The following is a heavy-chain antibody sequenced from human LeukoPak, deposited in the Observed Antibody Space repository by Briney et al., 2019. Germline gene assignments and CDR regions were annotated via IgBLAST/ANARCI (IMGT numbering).Heavy chain of an antibody. CDR3: AKALYYYDSSGYYMFDY. V-gene: IGHV3-66*01. CDR2: IYSGGST. CDR1: GFTVSSNY. J-gene: IGHJ4*02. D-gene: IGHD3-22*01. Sequence: PGGSLRLSCAASGFTVSSNYMSWVRQAPGKGLEWVSVIYSGGSTYYADSVKGRFTISRDNSKNTLYLQMNSLRAEDTAVYYCAKALYYYDSSGYYMFDYWGQGTLVTVSS.